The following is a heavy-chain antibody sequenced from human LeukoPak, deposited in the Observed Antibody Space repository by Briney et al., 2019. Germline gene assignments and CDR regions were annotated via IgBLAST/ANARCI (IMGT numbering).Heavy chain of an antibody. V-gene: IGHV3-11*04. CDR2: ISSSGST. D-gene: IGHD3-3*01. Sequence: TGGSLRLSCAASGFTFSDYYMSWIRQAPGKGLEWVSYISSSGSTYYADSMKGRFTMSRDNSKNTLYLQMNGLRAEDTAVYYCARVWSVRLLPYFDYWGQGTLVTVSS. CDR1: GFTFSDYY. CDR3: ARVWSVRLLPYFDY. J-gene: IGHJ4*02.